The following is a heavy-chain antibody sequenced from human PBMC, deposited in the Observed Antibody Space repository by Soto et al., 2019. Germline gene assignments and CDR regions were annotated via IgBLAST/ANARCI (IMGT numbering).Heavy chain of an antibody. V-gene: IGHV1-8*01. J-gene: IGHJ6*02. Sequence: QVQLVQSGAEVKKPGASVKVSCKASGYTFTSYDINWVRQATGQGLEGMGWMNPNSGNTGYAQKFQGRVTMTRNTSISTAYMELSRLRSEDTAVYYCARGEAYCGGNCYPNYYYYGMDVWGQGTTVTVSS. CDR1: GYTFTSYD. CDR3: ARGEAYCGGNCYPNYYYYGMDV. D-gene: IGHD2-21*02. CDR2: MNPNSGNT.